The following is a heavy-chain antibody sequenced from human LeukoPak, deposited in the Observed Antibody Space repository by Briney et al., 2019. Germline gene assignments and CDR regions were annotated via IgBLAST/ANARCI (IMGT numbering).Heavy chain of an antibody. CDR1: GFTFSSYG. Sequence: GGSLRLSCAASGFTFSSYGMHWVRQAPGKGLEWVAVIWYDGNNKYYADSVKGRFTISRDNSRNTRYLQMNSLRAEDTAVYYCARDTGAYYYYYGMDVWGQGTTVTVSS. CDR3: ARDTGAYYYYYGMDV. D-gene: IGHD1-14*01. V-gene: IGHV3-33*01. CDR2: IWYDGNNK. J-gene: IGHJ6*02.